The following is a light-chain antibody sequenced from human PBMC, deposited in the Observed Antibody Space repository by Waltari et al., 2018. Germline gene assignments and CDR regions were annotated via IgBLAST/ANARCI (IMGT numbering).Light chain of an antibody. CDR1: TSNIGNYY. V-gene: IGLV1-51*01. J-gene: IGLJ2*01. CDR2: DNG. CDR3: ATWNNSLTDVV. Sequence: QSVLTQPPSVSAAPGQKVTISCSGGTSNIGNYYVSWYQHLPGAAPKLLIYDNGKGPSGIPDRCAASRSCTSATMGITVLQIGDEADYYWATWNNSLTDVVFCGGAKLTVL.